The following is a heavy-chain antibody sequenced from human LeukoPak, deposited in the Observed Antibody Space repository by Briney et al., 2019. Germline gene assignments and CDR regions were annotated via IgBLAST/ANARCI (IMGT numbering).Heavy chain of an antibody. CDR3: SYDSSGYYLGGSDY. J-gene: IGHJ4*02. CDR1: GYTFTSYG. CDR2: IIPIFGTA. D-gene: IGHD3-22*01. V-gene: IGHV1-69*13. Sequence: SVTVSCKASGYTFTSYGISWVRQAPGQGLEWMGGIIPIFGTANYAQKFQGRVTITADESTSTAYMELSSLRSEDTAVYYCSYDSSGYYLGGSDYWGQGTLVTVSS.